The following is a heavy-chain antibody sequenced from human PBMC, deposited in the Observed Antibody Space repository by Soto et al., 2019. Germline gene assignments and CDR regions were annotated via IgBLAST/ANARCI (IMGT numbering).Heavy chain of an antibody. CDR1: GGSFSGYY. D-gene: IGHD5-18*01. CDR3: ARGWDTANWFDP. CDR2: INHSGST. V-gene: IGHV4-34*01. J-gene: IGHJ5*02. Sequence: SETLSLTCAVYGGSFSGYYWSWIRQPPGKGLEWIGEINHSGSTNYNPSLKSRVTISVDTSKNQFSLKLSSVTAADTAVYYCARGWDTANWFDPWGQGTLVTVSS.